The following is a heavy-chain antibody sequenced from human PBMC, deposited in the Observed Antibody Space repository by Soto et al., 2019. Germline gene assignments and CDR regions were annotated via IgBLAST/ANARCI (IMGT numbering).Heavy chain of an antibody. CDR3: AKDLRSDSYYYGMDV. V-gene: IGHV3-30*18. Sequence: PGGSLRLSCAASGFTFSSYGMHWVRQAPGKGLEWVAVISYDGSNKYYADSVKGRFTISRDNSKNTLYLQMNSLRAEDTAVYYCAKDLRSDSYYYGMDVWGQGTTVTVSS. CDR2: ISYDGSNK. CDR1: GFTFSSYG. J-gene: IGHJ6*02.